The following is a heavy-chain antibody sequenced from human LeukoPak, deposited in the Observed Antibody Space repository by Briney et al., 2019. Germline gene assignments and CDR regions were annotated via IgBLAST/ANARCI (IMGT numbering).Heavy chain of an antibody. J-gene: IGHJ4*02. Sequence: GGSLRLSCAASGFTFSSSAMSWVRQAPGKGLEWVSAISNNGGYTYYADSVQGRFTISRDDSKSTLCLQMNSLRAEDTAVYYCAKQLGYCSDGSCYFPYWGQGTLVTVST. CDR3: AKQLGYCSDGSCYFPY. CDR2: ISNNGGYT. D-gene: IGHD2-15*01. V-gene: IGHV3-23*01. CDR1: GFTFSSSA.